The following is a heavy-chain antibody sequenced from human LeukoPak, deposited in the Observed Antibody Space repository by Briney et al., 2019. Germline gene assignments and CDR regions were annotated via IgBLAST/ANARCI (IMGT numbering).Heavy chain of an antibody. J-gene: IGHJ5*02. V-gene: IGHV3-48*01. D-gene: IGHD5-12*01. CDR3: TSPGFLGWLRFDP. Sequence: GGSLRLSCAASGFTFSSYGMHWVRQAPGKGLEWVSYISSSSSTIYYADPVKGRFTISRDNAKNSLYLQMNSLRAEDTAVYYCTSPGFLGWLRFDPWGQGTLVTVSS. CDR1: GFTFSSYG. CDR2: ISSSSSTI.